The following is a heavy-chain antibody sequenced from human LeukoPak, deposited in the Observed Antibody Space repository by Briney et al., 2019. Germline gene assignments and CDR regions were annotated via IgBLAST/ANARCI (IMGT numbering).Heavy chain of an antibody. Sequence: SETLSLTCTVSGGSISSSSYYWGWIRQPPGKGLEWIGSVYYSGTTYYNPSLKSRVTIFVDTSKNQFSLKLSSVTAADTAVYYCARHNVAATLFDYWGQGTLVTVSS. J-gene: IGHJ4*02. CDR1: GGSISSSSYY. CDR3: ARHNVAATLFDY. V-gene: IGHV4-39*01. CDR2: VYYSGTT. D-gene: IGHD2-15*01.